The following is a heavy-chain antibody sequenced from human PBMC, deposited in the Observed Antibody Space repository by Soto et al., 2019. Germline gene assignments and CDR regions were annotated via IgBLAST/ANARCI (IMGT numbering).Heavy chain of an antibody. CDR3: ARAPTISRIDY. J-gene: IGHJ4*02. V-gene: IGHV4-34*01. CDR1: GGSFSGYY. D-gene: IGHD2-2*01. CDR2: INHSGST. Sequence: SETLSLTCSVYGGSFSGYYWSWIRQPPGKGLEWIGEINHSGSTNYNPSLKSRVTISVDTSKNKFSLQLSSVTAADTDVYYCARAPTISRIDYWGQGNLVTVPS.